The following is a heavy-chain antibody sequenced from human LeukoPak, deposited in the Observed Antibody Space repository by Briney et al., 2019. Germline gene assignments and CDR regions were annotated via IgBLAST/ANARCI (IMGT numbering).Heavy chain of an antibody. CDR3: ARRGFSSDYFDY. Sequence: KSSETLSLTCTVSRGSISSSNYYWGWIRQPPGKGLEWIGTIYYSGNTYYNPSLESRVTISVDTSKNQFSLKLGSVTAADTAVYYCARRGFSSDYFDYWGQGTLVTVSS. J-gene: IGHJ4*02. CDR1: RGSISSSNYY. D-gene: IGHD2/OR15-2a*01. V-gene: IGHV4-39*01. CDR2: IYYSGNT.